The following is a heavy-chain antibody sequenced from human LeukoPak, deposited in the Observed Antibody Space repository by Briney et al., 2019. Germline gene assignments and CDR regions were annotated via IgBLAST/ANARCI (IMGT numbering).Heavy chain of an antibody. Sequence: SETLSLTCAVYGGSFSGYYWSWIRQPAGKGLEWIGRIYTSGSTNYNPSLKSRVTISVDTSKNQFSLKLSSVTAADTAVYYCARDLETYYYDSSAYTPTWGQGTMVTVSS. CDR2: IYTSGST. D-gene: IGHD3-22*01. V-gene: IGHV4-4*07. J-gene: IGHJ3*01. CDR1: GGSFSGYY. CDR3: ARDLETYYYDSSAYTPT.